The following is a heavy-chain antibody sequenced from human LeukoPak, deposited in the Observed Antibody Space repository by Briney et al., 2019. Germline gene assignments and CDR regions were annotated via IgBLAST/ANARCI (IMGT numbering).Heavy chain of an antibody. CDR2: IKQDGSEK. Sequence: QPGGSLRLSCAASGFTFSSYWMRWVRQAPGKGLEWVANIKQDGSEKYYVDSVKGRFTISRDNAKNSLYLQMNSLRAEDTAVYYCARVYCSGGSCFPYYYGMDVWGQGTTVTVSS. J-gene: IGHJ6*02. CDR1: GFTFSSYW. V-gene: IGHV3-7*04. CDR3: ARVYCSGGSCFPYYYGMDV. D-gene: IGHD2-15*01.